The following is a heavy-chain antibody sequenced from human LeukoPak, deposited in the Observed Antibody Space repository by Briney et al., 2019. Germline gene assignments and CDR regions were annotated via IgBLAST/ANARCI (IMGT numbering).Heavy chain of an antibody. CDR2: IYYSGST. Sequence: SETLSLTCTVSGGSISSYYRSWIRQPPGKGLEWIGYIYYSGSTNYNPSLKSRVTISVDTSKNQFSLKLSSVTAADTAVYYCARHEQYDYVWGSYRYTGYFDYWGQGTLVTVSS. V-gene: IGHV4-59*08. J-gene: IGHJ4*02. CDR1: GGSISSYY. D-gene: IGHD3-16*02. CDR3: ARHEQYDYVWGSYRYTGYFDY.